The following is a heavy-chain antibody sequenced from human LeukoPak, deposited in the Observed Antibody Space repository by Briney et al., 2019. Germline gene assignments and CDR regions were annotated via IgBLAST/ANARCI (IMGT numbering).Heavy chain of an antibody. CDR1: GFTFSSYS. CDR3: ARDHTLVVFSD. D-gene: IGHD2-15*01. Sequence: GGSLRLSCAASGFTFSSYSMNWVRQAPGKGLEWVSSISSSSSYIYYADSVKGRFTISRGNAKNSLYLQMNSLRAEDTAVYYCARDHTLVVFSDWGQGTLVTVSS. V-gene: IGHV3-21*01. CDR2: ISSSSSYI. J-gene: IGHJ4*02.